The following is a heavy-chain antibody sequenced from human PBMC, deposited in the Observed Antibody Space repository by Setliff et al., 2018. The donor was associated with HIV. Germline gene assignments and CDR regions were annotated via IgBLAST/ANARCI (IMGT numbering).Heavy chain of an antibody. CDR3: TRSTTAD. D-gene: IGHD4-17*01. CDR1: GYTFTEFY. J-gene: IGHJ4*02. V-gene: IGHV1-2*02. CDR2: IYPNTGGT. Sequence: ASVKVSCKASGYTFTEFYVHWVRQAPGEGFEWIGWIYPNTGGTNYAQKFQGRVTMTRDTSIRTAYMELRMLTSDDTAIYYCTRSTTADWGQGTRVTVSS.